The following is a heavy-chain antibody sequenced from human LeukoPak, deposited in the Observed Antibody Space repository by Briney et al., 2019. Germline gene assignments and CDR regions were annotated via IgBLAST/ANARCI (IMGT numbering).Heavy chain of an antibody. D-gene: IGHD6-13*01. Sequence: SETLSLTCGVSGSSISNNYYWGWVRQPPGKGLEWIGSIYHSGSTYYNPSLRSRVTISVDTSKNQFSLKLSSVTAADTAVYYCASDVFSGSSWYVGYWGQGTLVTVSS. J-gene: IGHJ4*02. CDR3: ASDVFSGSSWYVGY. V-gene: IGHV4-38-2*01. CDR1: GSSISNNYY. CDR2: IYHSGST.